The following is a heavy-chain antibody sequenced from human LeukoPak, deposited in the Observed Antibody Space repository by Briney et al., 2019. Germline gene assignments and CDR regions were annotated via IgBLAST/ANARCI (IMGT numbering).Heavy chain of an antibody. D-gene: IGHD3-16*02. J-gene: IGHJ6*04. V-gene: IGHV3-30*04. CDR2: ISYDGSNK. CDR1: GFTFSSYA. CDR3: AREYRGYDYGMDV. Sequence: GRSLRLSCAASGFTFSSYAMHWVRQAPGKGLEWVAVISYDGSNKYYADSVKGRFIISRDNSKNTLYLQMNSLRAEDTAVYYCAREYRGYDYGMDVWGKGTTVTVSS.